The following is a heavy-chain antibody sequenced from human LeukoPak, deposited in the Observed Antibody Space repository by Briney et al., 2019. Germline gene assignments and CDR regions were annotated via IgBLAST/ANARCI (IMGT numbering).Heavy chain of an antibody. CDR3: VRLRRNSDTSGYYYYYDF. CDR1: GYTFSSFS. CDR2: ISVRSNYI. J-gene: IGHJ4*02. V-gene: IGHV3-21*01. Sequence: PGGSLRLSCAASGYTFSSFSINWVRQAPGKGLEWVSSISVRSNYIYYADSVGGRFTISRDDAGDSLYLQMNSLRAEDTAVYYCVRLRRNSDTSGYYYYYDFWGQGTLVTVSS. D-gene: IGHD3-22*01.